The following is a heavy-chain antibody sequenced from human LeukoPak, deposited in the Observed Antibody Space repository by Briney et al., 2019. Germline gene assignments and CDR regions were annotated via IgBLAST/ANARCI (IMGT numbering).Heavy chain of an antibody. CDR3: SRDMVRETLMYWFDP. D-gene: IGHD3-10*01. Sequence: PSETLSLTCTVSGASINGYFWSWIRQTDGGGLEWIGRTYGSGSSNYNPSFESRVTVSSDTSKNQFSLELRSVTAADTAVYYCSRDMVRETLMYWFDPWGPGIVVTVSS. J-gene: IGHJ5*02. CDR2: TYGSGSS. CDR1: GASINGYF. V-gene: IGHV4-4*07.